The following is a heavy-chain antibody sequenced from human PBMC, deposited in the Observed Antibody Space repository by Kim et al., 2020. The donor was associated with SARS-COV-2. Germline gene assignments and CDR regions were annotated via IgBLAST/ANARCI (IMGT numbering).Heavy chain of an antibody. CDR2: IYYSGST. V-gene: IGHV4-61*01. D-gene: IGHD2-21*02. J-gene: IGHJ6*02. Sequence: SETLSLTCTVSGGSVSSGSYYWSWIRQPPGKGLEWIGYIYYSGSTNYNPSLKSRVTISVDTSKNQFSLKLSSVTAADTAVYYCARGLLVVTELTYYYYYGMDVWGQGTTVTVSS. CDR3: ARGLLVVTELTYYYYYGMDV. CDR1: GGSVSSGSYY.